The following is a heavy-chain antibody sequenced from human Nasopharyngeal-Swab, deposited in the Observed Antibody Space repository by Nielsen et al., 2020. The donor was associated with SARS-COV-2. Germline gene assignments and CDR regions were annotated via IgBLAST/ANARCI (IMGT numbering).Heavy chain of an antibody. Sequence: WIRQPPGKGLEWIGEINHSGSTNYNPSLKSRVTISVDTSKNQFSLKLSSVTAADTAVYYCARVVDCGGDCYIPNDAFDIWGQGTMVTVSS. CDR2: INHSGST. D-gene: IGHD2-21*01. V-gene: IGHV4-34*01. J-gene: IGHJ3*02. CDR3: ARVVDCGGDCYIPNDAFDI.